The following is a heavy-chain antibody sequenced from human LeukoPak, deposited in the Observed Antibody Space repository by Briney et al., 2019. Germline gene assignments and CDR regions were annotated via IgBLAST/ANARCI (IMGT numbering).Heavy chain of an antibody. V-gene: IGHV3-74*01. CDR1: GFSFSIYW. J-gene: IGHJ4*02. CDR3: ATLAAADTDY. Sequence: GGPLRLSCAASGFSFSIYWMHWVRQAPGKGLAWVSRVSSDGSSTSYADSVKGRFTISRDNARNTLFLQMNSLRAEDTAVYYCATLAAADTDYWGQGTLVTVSS. D-gene: IGHD6-13*01. CDR2: VSSDGSST.